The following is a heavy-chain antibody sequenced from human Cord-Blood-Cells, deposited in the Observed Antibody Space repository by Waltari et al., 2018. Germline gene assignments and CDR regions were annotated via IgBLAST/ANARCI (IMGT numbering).Heavy chain of an antibody. D-gene: IGHD2-21*01. J-gene: IGHJ4*02. Sequence: LVRSGAEVKMPVSSGPVSCNATGSTFSSYAITWVRQASGQGLEWLGGIIPIFGTANYAQKFQGRVTITADESTSTAYMELSSLRSEDTAVYYCARAYCGGDCYPYFEYWGQGTLVTVS. CDR2: IIPIFGTA. CDR1: GSTFSSYA. V-gene: IGHV1-69*01. CDR3: ARAYCGGDCYPYFEY.